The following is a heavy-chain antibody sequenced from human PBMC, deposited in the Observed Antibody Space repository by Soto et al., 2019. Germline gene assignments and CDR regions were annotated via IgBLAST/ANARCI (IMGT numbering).Heavy chain of an antibody. Sequence: QVQLVQSGAEVRKPGSSVTVSCKASGGTFSNYAISWVRQAPGQGLEWMGGIIPIVGTGSYAQKFQGRVTISVDEPTTTAYMELSSLRFEDTAVYYCARVVILVPTASTPYDYHMDVWGPGTTVTCSS. D-gene: IGHD2-2*01. CDR1: GGTFSNYA. J-gene: IGHJ6*02. CDR2: IIPIVGTG. V-gene: IGHV1-69*01. CDR3: ARVVILVPTASTPYDYHMDV.